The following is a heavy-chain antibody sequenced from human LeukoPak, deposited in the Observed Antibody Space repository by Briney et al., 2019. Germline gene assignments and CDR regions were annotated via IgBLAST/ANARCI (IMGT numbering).Heavy chain of an antibody. V-gene: IGHV4-59*01. D-gene: IGHD6-13*01. CDR3: ARTSGSWL. J-gene: IGHJ4*02. CDR1: GASINSYY. CDR2: IYDSGST. Sequence: KPSETLSLTCTVSGASINSYYWSWIRQPPGKGLEWIGCIYDSGSTDYNPSLKSRVTISVDTSKNQFSLKLTSVTAADTAMYYCARTSGSWLWGQGTLVTVSS.